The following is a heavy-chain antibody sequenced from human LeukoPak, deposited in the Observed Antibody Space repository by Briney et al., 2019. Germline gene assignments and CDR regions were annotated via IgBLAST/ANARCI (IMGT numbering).Heavy chain of an antibody. CDR1: GGSISSYY. D-gene: IGHD4-23*01. J-gene: IGHJ3*02. V-gene: IGHV4-59*01. CDR3: ASRIHYGGDDAFDI. CDR2: IYYSGST. Sequence: SETLSLTCTVSGGSISSYYWSWIRQPPGKGLEWIGYIYYSGSTNYNPSLKSRVTISVDTSKNQFSLKLSSVTAADTAVYYCASRIHYGGDDAFDIWGQGTMVTVSS.